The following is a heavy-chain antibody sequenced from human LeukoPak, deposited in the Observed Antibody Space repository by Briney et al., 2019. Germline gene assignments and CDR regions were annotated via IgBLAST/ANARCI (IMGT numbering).Heavy chain of an antibody. CDR3: AKDPEF. CDR2: ISESGDAT. CDR1: GFTFSSQA. Sequence: GGSLRLSCAVSGFTFSSQAMSWVRQAPGKGLEWLSGISESGDATFNIDSVKGRFTISRDNSKNTLYLQMDSLRAEDTAVYYCAKDPEFWGQGILVTVSS. V-gene: IGHV3-23*01. J-gene: IGHJ4*02. D-gene: IGHD3-10*01.